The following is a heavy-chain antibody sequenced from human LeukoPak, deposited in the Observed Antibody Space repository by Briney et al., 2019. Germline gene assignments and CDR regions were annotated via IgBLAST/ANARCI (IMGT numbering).Heavy chain of an antibody. Sequence: GGSLRLSCAAPGFTFSSYEMNWVRKAPGKGLEGVSFISSIGTTTNYADSVKGRLTISTDNAKNSVFLQMNSLRAEDTAVYSCARGDYYDSESYYNPFDYWGQGTLVTVSS. CDR3: ARGDYYDSESYYNPFDY. V-gene: IGHV3-48*03. D-gene: IGHD3-10*01. CDR1: GFTFSSYE. J-gene: IGHJ4*02. CDR2: ISSIGTTT.